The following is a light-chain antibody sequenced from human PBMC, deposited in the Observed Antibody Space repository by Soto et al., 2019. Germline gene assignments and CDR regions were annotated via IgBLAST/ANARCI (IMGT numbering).Light chain of an antibody. CDR1: QSISSN. CDR3: QQYNNWPPAWT. V-gene: IGKV3-15*01. CDR2: GVS. J-gene: IGKJ1*01. Sequence: ELVMTQSPATLSFAPCEIATLSCSSIQSISSNKLAWYQQKPGQAPRLLLFGVSNRATGIPARFSGSGSGTDFSLTISSLQSEDFAVYYCQQYNNWPPAWTFGQGTKVDI.